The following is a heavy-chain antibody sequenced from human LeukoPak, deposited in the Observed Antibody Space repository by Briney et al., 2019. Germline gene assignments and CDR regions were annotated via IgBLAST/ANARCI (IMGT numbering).Heavy chain of an antibody. J-gene: IGHJ5*02. D-gene: IGHD4-11*01. CDR1: GFTFSSYW. Sequence: GGSLRLSCAASGFTFSSYWMHWVRQAPGKGLVWVSRINSDGSTKNYADSVKGRFTISRDNAKNSLYLQMNSLRAEDTAFYYCARTTYSGWYDSWGQGTLVTVSS. CDR2: INSDGSTK. V-gene: IGHV3-74*01. CDR3: ARTTYSGWYDS.